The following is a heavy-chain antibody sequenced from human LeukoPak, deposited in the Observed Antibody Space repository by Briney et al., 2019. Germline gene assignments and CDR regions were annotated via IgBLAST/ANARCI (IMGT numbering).Heavy chain of an antibody. CDR2: IKQDGSEK. CDR3: ARASYDSSGYYTYYFDY. CDR1: GFTFSSYW. J-gene: IGHJ4*02. V-gene: IGHV3-7*01. Sequence: GGSLRLSCAASGFTFSSYWMSWVRQAPGKGLEWVANIKQDGSEKYYVDSVKGRFTISRDNAKNSLYLQMNSLRAEDTAVYYCARASYDSSGYYTYYFDYRGRGTLVTVSS. D-gene: IGHD3-22*01.